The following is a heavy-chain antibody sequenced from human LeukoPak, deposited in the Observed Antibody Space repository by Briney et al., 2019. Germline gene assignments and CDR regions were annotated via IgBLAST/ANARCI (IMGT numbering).Heavy chain of an antibody. CDR1: GFTVSSSY. D-gene: IGHD3-22*01. CDR3: ARYYYESYGYYFNGVY. CDR2: MYSGDTT. J-gene: IGHJ4*02. Sequence: GGSLRLSCAASGFTVSSSYMSWVRQAPGKGLECVSVMYSGDTTYYADSVTGRFTISRDDSKNMLYLQMNRLRAEDTAVYYCARYYYESYGYYFNGVYWGQGTLVTVSS. V-gene: IGHV3-66*01.